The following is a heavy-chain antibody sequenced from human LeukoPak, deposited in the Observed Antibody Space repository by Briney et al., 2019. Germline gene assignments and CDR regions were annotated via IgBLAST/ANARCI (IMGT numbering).Heavy chain of an antibody. D-gene: IGHD2-2*01. V-gene: IGHV3-7*03. J-gene: IGHJ4*02. CDR2: IKEDGSQK. CDR3: ASGPRYCRSNICYEDY. Sequence: PGGSLRLSCGASGFTFSSYWMSWVRQAPGKGLEWVANIKEDGSQKYYVDSVKGRFTISRDNAKNSLYLQMDSLGAEDTAVYYCASGPRYCRSNICYEDYWGQGTLVTVSS. CDR1: GFTFSSYW.